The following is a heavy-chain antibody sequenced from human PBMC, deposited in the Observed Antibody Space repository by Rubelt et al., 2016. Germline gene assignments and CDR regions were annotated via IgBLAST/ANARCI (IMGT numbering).Heavy chain of an antibody. J-gene: IGHJ5*02. CDR1: A. Sequence: AMHWVRQAPGQRLEWMGWINAGNGNTKYSQKFQGRVTMTTDTSTSTAYMELRSLRSDDTAVYYCARAIRYGGNSHYDPWGQGTLVTVSS. D-gene: IGHD4-23*01. CDR3: ARAIRYGGNSHYDP. CDR2: INAGNGNT. V-gene: IGHV1-3*01.